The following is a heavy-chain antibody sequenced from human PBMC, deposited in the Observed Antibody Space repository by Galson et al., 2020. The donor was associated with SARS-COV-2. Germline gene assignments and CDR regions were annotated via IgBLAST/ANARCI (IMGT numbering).Heavy chain of an antibody. V-gene: IGHV4-30-2*01. J-gene: IGHJ4*02. Sequence: SETLSLTCAVSGCSISSGCYSWCWIRHPPGKRLGWSGYIYHSGSTYYNPSLKRRATISVDRSKNQFSLKLSSVTAADTAVYYCASVNWVVAPYFDYWGQGTLVTVSS. CDR3: ASVNWVVAPYFDY. CDR2: IYHSGST. D-gene: IGHD2-15*01. CDR1: GCSISSGCYS.